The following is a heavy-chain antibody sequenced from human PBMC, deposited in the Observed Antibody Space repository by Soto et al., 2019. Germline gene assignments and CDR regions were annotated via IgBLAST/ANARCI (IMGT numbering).Heavy chain of an antibody. V-gene: IGHV4-59*01. CDR3: ARDTGRGYSSSSFFDY. CDR1: GGSISSYY. J-gene: IGHJ4*02. CDR2: IYYSGST. Sequence: SETLCLTCTVSGGSISSYYWSGIRQPPGKGLEWIGYIYYSGSTNYNPSLKSRVTISVDTSKNQFSLKLSSVTAADTAVYYCARDTGRGYSSSSFFDYWGQGTLVTVSS. D-gene: IGHD6-6*01.